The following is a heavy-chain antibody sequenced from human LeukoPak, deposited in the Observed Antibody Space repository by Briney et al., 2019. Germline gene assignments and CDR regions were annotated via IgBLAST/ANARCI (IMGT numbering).Heavy chain of an antibody. CDR1: GFTFSSYG. V-gene: IGHV3-33*06. Sequence: PGGSLRLSCAASGFTFSSYGMHWVRQAPGKGLEWVAVIWYDGSNKYYADSVKGRFTISRDNSKNTLYRQMNSLRAEDTAVYYCAKQVDTAMVDYWGQGTLVTVSS. CDR3: AKQVDTAMVDY. CDR2: IWYDGSNK. J-gene: IGHJ4*02. D-gene: IGHD5-18*01.